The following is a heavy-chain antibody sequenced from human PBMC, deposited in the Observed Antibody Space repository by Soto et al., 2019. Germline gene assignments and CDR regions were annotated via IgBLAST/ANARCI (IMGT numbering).Heavy chain of an antibody. Sequence: QVQLVESGGGVVQPGRSLRLSCAASGFTFSSYGMHWVRQAPGKGLEWVAVISYDGSNKYYADSVKGRFTISRDNSKNTLYLQMNSVKAEDTAVYYCAKDRRPNYYYGMDVWSQGTTVTVSS. V-gene: IGHV3-30*18. J-gene: IGHJ6*02. CDR2: ISYDGSNK. D-gene: IGHD6-25*01. CDR3: AKDRRPNYYYGMDV. CDR1: GFTFSSYG.